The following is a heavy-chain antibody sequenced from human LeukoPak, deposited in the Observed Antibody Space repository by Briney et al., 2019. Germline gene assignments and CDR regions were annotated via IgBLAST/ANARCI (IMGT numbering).Heavy chain of an antibody. CDR1: GGTFSSYA. CDR2: IIPIFGTA. CDR3: ARDLLGLGLAAAGTENCFDP. V-gene: IGHV1-69*05. Sequence: SVKVSCKASGGTFSSYAISWVRQAPGQGLEWMGRIIPIFGTANYAQKFQGRVTITTDESTSTAYMELSSLRSEDTAVYYCARDLLGLGLAAAGTENCFDPWGQGTLVTVSS. J-gene: IGHJ5*02. D-gene: IGHD6-13*01.